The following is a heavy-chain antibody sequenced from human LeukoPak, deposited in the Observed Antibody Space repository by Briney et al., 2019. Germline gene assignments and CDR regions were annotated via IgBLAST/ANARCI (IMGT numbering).Heavy chain of an antibody. D-gene: IGHD6-6*01. CDR2: INPNSGGT. V-gene: IGHV1-2*02. CDR1: GYTFTGYY. Sequence: ASVTVSCKASGYTFTGYYMHWVRQAPGQGLEWMGWINPNSGGTNYAQKFQGRVTMTRDTSISTAYMELSRLRSDDTAVYYCARERTAARNWFDPWGQGTLVTVSS. J-gene: IGHJ5*02. CDR3: ARERTAARNWFDP.